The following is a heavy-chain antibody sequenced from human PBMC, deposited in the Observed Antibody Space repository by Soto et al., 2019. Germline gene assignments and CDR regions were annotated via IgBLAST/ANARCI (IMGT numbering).Heavy chain of an antibody. CDR1: AFTFNNYA. J-gene: IGHJ4*02. D-gene: IGHD3-10*01. Sequence: GGSLRLSCAASAFTFNNYALHWVRQTPGEGLEWVAVISYDGNHKDYSDSVKGRFAMSRDSSKNTLYLEMNSLKTEDTAVYYCATSYTYRHSWFSDWGQGTLVTV. V-gene: IGHV3-30*09. CDR3: ATSYTYRHSWFSD. CDR2: ISYDGNHK.